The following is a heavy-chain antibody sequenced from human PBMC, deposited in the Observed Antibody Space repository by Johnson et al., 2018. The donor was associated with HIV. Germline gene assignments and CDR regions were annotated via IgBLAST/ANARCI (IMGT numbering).Heavy chain of an antibody. CDR1: GFTFDDYA. Sequence: VQLVESGGGLVQPGRSLRLSCAASGFTFDDYAMHWVRQAPGKGLEWVSGISWNSGSIGYAESVKGRFTISRDNSKNTLYLQMGSLRAEDMAVYYCAREGVGVNAFDIWGQGTMVTVSS. CDR2: ISWNSGSI. CDR3: AREGVGVNAFDI. D-gene: IGHD1-26*01. J-gene: IGHJ3*02. V-gene: IGHV3-9*03.